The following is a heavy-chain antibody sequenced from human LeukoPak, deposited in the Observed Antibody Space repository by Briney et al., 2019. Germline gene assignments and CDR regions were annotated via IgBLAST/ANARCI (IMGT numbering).Heavy chain of an antibody. CDR3: VRDSTVIRFDY. CDR2: INLNTGGT. Sequence: ASVKVSCKASGYTFTGYYMHWMRQAPGQGLECMGWINLNTGGTKYVQKFQGRVTMTRDTSISTAYMELSRLTSDDTAVYYCVRDSTVIRFDYWDQGTLVTVSP. D-gene: IGHD3-10*01. CDR1: GYTFTGYY. J-gene: IGHJ4*02. V-gene: IGHV1-2*02.